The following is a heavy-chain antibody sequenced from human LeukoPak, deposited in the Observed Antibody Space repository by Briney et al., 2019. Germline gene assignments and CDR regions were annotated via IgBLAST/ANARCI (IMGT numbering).Heavy chain of an antibody. CDR2: IYSGGST. CDR1: GFTVSSNY. D-gene: IGHD6-13*01. J-gene: IGHJ6*02. Sequence: GGSLRLSCAASGFTVSSNYMSWVRQAPGKGLEWVSVIYSGGSTYYADSVKGRFTISRDNSKNTLYLQMNSLRAEDTAVYYCARDSGGQQLVFGPWGGDYYYGMDVWGQGTTVTVSS. CDR3: ARDSGGQQLVFGPWGGDYYYGMDV. V-gene: IGHV3-53*01.